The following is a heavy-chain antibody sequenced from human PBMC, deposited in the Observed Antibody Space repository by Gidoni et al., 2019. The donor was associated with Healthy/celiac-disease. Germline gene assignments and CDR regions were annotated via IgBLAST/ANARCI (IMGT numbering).Heavy chain of an antibody. CDR3: ARDSSHLERPHDAFDI. D-gene: IGHD1-1*01. CDR2: INPSGGST. V-gene: IGHV1-46*03. CDR1: GYTFTSYY. J-gene: IGHJ3*02. Sequence: QVQLVQSGAEVKKPGASVKVSCKASGYTFTSYYMHWVRQAPGQGLEWMGIINPSGGSTSYAQKFQGRVTMTRDTSTSTVYMELSSLRSEDTAVYYCARDSSHLERPHDAFDIWGQGQWSPSLQ.